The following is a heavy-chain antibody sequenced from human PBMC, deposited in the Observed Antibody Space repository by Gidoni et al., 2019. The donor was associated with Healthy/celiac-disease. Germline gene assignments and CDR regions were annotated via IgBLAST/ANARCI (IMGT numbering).Heavy chain of an antibody. D-gene: IGHD3-22*01. J-gene: IGHJ4*02. CDR2: IKQDGSEK. CDR1: GFTFSSYW. CDR3: ARARDNYYDSSGYPLGY. V-gene: IGHV3-7*01. Sequence: EVQLVESGGGLVQPGGSLRLSCAASGFTFSSYWMSWVRQAPGKGLEWVANIKQDGSEKYYVDSVKGRFTISRDNAKNSLYLQMNSLRAEDTAVYYCARARDNYYDSSGYPLGYWGQGTLVTVSS.